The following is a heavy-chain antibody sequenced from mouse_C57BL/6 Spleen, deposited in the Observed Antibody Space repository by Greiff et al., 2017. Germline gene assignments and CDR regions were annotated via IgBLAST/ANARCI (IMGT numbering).Heavy chain of an antibody. Sequence: VQLQQSGAELAKPGASVKLSCKASGYTFTSYWMHWVKQRPGQGLEWIGYNITSSGYTKYNQKFKSKATWTPDKSSSPAYMQLSSLTYEDSAVSYCAPNYGYWGQGTTLTVSS. J-gene: IGHJ2*01. CDR1: GYTFTSYW. CDR2: NITSSGYT. D-gene: IGHD1-1*01. V-gene: IGHV1-7*01. CDR3: APNYGY.